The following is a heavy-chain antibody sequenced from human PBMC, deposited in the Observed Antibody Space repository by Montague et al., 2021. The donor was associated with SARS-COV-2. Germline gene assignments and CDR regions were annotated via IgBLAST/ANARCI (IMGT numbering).Heavy chain of an antibody. Sequence: SLRLSCAASGFTFSSYVMSWVRQAPGKGLEWVSAISGSGGSTYXXXSXXXRFTISRDNSKNTLYLQLNSLRAEATAVYYCAKDRWFGEPTAGFDYWGQGTLVTVSS. J-gene: IGHJ4*02. V-gene: IGHV3-23*01. CDR1: GFTFSSYV. CDR3: AKDRWFGEPTAGFDY. D-gene: IGHD3-10*01. CDR2: ISGSGGST.